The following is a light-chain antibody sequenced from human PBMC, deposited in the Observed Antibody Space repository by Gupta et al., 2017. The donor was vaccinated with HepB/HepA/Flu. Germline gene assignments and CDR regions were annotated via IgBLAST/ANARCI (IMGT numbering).Light chain of an antibody. CDR2: GAS. CDR1: QSVSSSY. Sequence: EIVLTQSPGTLSLSPGERATLSCRASQSVSSSYLAWYQQKPGQAPRLLIYGASSRATGIPDRFSGSGAGTDFTLTISRLEPEDFAVYYCQQYGSSHGRCSFGQGTKLEIK. V-gene: IGKV3-20*01. J-gene: IGKJ2*04. CDR3: QQYGSSHGRCS.